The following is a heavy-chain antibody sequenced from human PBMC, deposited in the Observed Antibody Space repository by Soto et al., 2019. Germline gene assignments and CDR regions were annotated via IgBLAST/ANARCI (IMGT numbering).Heavy chain of an antibody. CDR3: ASHHHRYNGYDPYYYYYMDV. CDR1: GGTFSSKT. CDR2: IIPILGIA. V-gene: IGHV1-69*02. D-gene: IGHD5-12*01. Sequence: ASAKVTCKASGGTFSSKTISWVRQAPGQGLEWMGRIIPILGIANYAQKFQGRVTITADKSTSTAYMELSSLRSEDTAVYYCASHHHRYNGYDPYYYYYMDVWGKGTTVTVSS. J-gene: IGHJ6*03.